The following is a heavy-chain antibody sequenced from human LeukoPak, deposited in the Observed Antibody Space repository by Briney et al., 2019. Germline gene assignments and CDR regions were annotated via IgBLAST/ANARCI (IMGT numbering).Heavy chain of an antibody. V-gene: IGHV3-74*01. CDR1: GFTFDDYA. Sequence: GGSLRLSCAASGFTFDDYAMHWVRQAPGKGLVWVSRINTDGSSTSYADSVKGRFTISRDNAKNSLYLQMNSLRAEDTAVYYCARDRITIFGVVKARDAFDIWGQGTMVTVSS. D-gene: IGHD3-3*01. J-gene: IGHJ3*02. CDR2: INTDGSST. CDR3: ARDRITIFGVVKARDAFDI.